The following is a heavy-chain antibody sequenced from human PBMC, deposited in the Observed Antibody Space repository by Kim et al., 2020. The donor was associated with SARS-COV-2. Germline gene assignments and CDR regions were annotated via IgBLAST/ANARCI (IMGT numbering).Heavy chain of an antibody. CDR3: ARHFSDELFYYYDSSGYPDY. V-gene: IGHV5-51*01. D-gene: IGHD3-22*01. CDR1: GYSFTSYW. Sequence: GESLKISCKGSGYSFTSYWIGWVRQMPGKGLEWMGIIYPGDSDTRYSPSFQGQVTISADKSISTAYLQWSSLKASDTAMYYCARHFSDELFYYYDSSGYPDYWGQGTLVTVSS. CDR2: IYPGDSDT. J-gene: IGHJ4*02.